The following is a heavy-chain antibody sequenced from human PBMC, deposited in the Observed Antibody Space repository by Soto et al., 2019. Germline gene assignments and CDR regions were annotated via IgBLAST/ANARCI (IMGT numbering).Heavy chain of an antibody. Sequence: ASLQVYCKASGYIFTSYDINWVRQSTGQGLEWMGWMNPNSGNTGYAQKFQGRVTMTRNTSISTAYMELSSLRSEDTAVYYCAGAWTSSTYPYYGIDGCGQRPTVIV. J-gene: IGHJ6*02. CDR2: MNPNSGNT. CDR1: GYIFTSYD. D-gene: IGHD5-12*01. CDR3: AGAWTSSTYPYYGIDG. V-gene: IGHV1-8*01.